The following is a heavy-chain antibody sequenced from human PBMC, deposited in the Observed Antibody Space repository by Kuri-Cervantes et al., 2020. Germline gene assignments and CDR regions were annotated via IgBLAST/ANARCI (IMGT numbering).Heavy chain of an antibody. CDR2: ICYSGST. CDR3: AGVSIAVAGTEIDY. CDR1: GGSISSSCYY. Sequence: SETLSPTCTLSGGSISSSCYYWGWIRQPPEKGLEWIGSICYSGSTYYNPSLKSRVTISVDTPKNQFSLKLSSVTAAGTAVYYCAGVSIAVAGTEIDYWGQGTLVTVSS. V-gene: IGHV4-39*07. D-gene: IGHD6-19*01. J-gene: IGHJ4*02.